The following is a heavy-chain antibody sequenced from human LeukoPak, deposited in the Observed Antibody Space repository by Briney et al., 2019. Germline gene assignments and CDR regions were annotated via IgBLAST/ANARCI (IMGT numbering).Heavy chain of an antibody. Sequence: KSGGSLRLSCAASGFTFSSYSMNWVRQAPGKGLEWVSSISSSSSCIYYADSVEGRFTISRDNAKNSLYLQMNSLRAEDTAVYYCARDIAAVAVFDYWGQGTLVTVSS. J-gene: IGHJ4*02. V-gene: IGHV3-21*01. CDR3: ARDIAAVAVFDY. CDR2: ISSSSSCI. D-gene: IGHD6-13*01. CDR1: GFTFSSYS.